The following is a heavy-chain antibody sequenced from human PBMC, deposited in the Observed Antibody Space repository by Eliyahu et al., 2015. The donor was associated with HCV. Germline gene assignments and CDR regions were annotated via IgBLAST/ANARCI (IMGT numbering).Heavy chain of an antibody. V-gene: IGHV3-21*01. CDR1: XXXXXSXX. CDR3: ARRVGEQWLVLDYYVMDV. Sequence: EVQLVESGGGLVKPGGSLRLSCAASXXXXXSXXMNWVRQAPGKGLEWVSSISSSSSYIYYADSVKGRFTISRDNAKNSLYLQMNSLRAEDTAVYYCARRVGEQWLVLDYYVMDVWGQGTTVTVSS. CDR2: ISSSSSYI. J-gene: IGHJ6*02. D-gene: IGHD6-19*01.